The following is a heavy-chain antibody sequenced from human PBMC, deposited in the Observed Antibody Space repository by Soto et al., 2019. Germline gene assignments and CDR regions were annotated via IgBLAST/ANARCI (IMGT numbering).Heavy chain of an antibody. V-gene: IGHV3-21*01. CDR1: GFTFSSYR. J-gene: IGHJ6*02. CDR3: ARFPDCSSTSCYTRPYYYYGMDV. CDR2: ISSSSSYI. D-gene: IGHD2-2*02. Sequence: PGGSLRLSCAASGFTFSSYRMNWVRQAPGKGLEWVSSISSSSSYIYYADSVKGRYTISRDNAKNSLYLQMNSLRAEDTAVYYCARFPDCSSTSCYTRPYYYYGMDVWGQGTTVTVSS.